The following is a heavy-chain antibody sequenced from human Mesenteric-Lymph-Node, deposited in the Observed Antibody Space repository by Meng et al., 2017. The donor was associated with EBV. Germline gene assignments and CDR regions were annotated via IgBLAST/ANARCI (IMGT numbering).Heavy chain of an antibody. CDR3: AHRTSNCFDP. CDR1: GFSLSTSGVG. CDR2: IYWDDDK. J-gene: IGHJ5*02. Sequence: HITFNVSGPTLVKPTQTLTLTCTFAGFSLSTSGVGVGWIRQPPGKALEWLALIYWDDDKRYSPSLKTRLTITKDTSENQVVLTMTNMDPVDAATYYCAHRTSNCFDPWGQGTLVTVSS. V-gene: IGHV2-5*02.